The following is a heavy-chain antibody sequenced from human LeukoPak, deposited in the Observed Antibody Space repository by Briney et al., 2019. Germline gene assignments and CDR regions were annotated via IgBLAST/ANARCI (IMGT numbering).Heavy chain of an antibody. J-gene: IGHJ4*02. Sequence: PSETLSLTCTVSGGSISSSSYYWGWIRQPPGKWLEWIGSIYYSGSTYYNPSLKSRVTISVDTSKNQFSLKLSSVTAADTAVYYCARPTTSSSWYDYDYWGQGTLVTVSS. CDR3: ARPTTSSSWYDYDY. CDR2: IYYSGST. V-gene: IGHV4-39*01. CDR1: GGSISSSSYY. D-gene: IGHD6-13*01.